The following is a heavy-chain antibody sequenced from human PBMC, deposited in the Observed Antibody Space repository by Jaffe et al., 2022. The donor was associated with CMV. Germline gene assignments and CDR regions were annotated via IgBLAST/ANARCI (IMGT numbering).Heavy chain of an antibody. CDR1: GGSISSSSYY. D-gene: IGHD6-19*01. Sequence: QLQLQESGPGLVKPSETLSLTCTVSGGSISSSSYYWGWIRQPPGKGLEWIGSIYYSGSTYYNPSLKSRVTISVDTSKNQFSLKLSSVTAADTAVYYCARPSSGWPNDAFDIWGQGTMVTVSS. J-gene: IGHJ3*02. V-gene: IGHV4-39*01. CDR2: IYYSGST. CDR3: ARPSSGWPNDAFDI.